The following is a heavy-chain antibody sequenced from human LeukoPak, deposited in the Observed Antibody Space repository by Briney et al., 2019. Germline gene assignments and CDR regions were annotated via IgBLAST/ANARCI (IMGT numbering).Heavy chain of an antibody. J-gene: IGHJ4*02. CDR2: INHSGST. CDR3: ARRGLLGIFLH. D-gene: IGHD2-21*01. CDR1: GGSFSGYY. V-gene: IGHV4-34*01. Sequence: KPSETLSLTCAVYGGSFSGYYWSWIRQPPGKGLEWIGEINHSGSTNYNPSLKSRVTISVDTSKNQFSLKLSSVTAADTAVYYCARRGLLGIFLHWGQGTLVTVSS.